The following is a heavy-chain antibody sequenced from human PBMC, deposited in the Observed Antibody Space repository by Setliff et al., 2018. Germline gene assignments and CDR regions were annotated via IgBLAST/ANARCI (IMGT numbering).Heavy chain of an antibody. V-gene: IGHV4-61*09. D-gene: IGHD3-16*01. Sequence: SETLSLTCAVSGGSISNTFYYWTWIRQPAGKGLEWIGQIYTSWSTNYNPSLKSRVTISVDTSKNQFSLQLSSVTAADTAVYYCARLPNYVWGSPVDYWGQGTLVTVSS. CDR2: IYTSWST. CDR3: ARLPNYVWGSPVDY. J-gene: IGHJ4*02. CDR1: GGSISNTFYY.